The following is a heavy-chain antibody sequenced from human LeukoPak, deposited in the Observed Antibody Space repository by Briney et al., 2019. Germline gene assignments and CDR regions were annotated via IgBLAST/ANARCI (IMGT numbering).Heavy chain of an antibody. CDR3: AHSQTAADHLYDFDY. J-gene: IGHJ4*02. CDR1: GFSLSTSGVG. V-gene: IGHV2-5*01. D-gene: IGHD6-13*01. Sequence: SGPTLVKPTQTLTLTCTFSGFSLSTSGVGVGWIRQPPGKALEWLALIYWNDDKRYSPSLKSRLTITKDTSKNQVVLTMTNMDPVDTATYYCAHSQTAADHLYDFDYWGQGTLVTVSS. CDR2: IYWNDDK.